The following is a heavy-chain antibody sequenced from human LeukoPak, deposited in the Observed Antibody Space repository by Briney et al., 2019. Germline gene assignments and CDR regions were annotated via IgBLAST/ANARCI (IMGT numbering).Heavy chain of an antibody. D-gene: IGHD3-22*01. J-gene: IGHJ4*02. V-gene: IGHV3-7*05. CDR2: INQDGSEI. CDR3: AKWLSGFHF. CDR1: GFTFGSSW. Sequence: GGSLRLSCAASGFTFGSSWMSWVRQAPGKGLEWEANINQDGSEIHYVDSLEGRFTVSRDNAKNSVHLQMNSLRAEDTAVYFCAKWLSGFHFWGQGTLVTVSS.